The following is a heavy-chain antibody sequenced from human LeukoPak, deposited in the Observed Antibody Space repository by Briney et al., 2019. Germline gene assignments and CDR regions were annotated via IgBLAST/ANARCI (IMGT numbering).Heavy chain of an antibody. CDR3: AKGVGYSGSYGFDY. CDR1: GFTFSDYY. Sequence: GGSLRLSCAASGFTFSDYYMSWIRQAPGKGLEWVSCITSSGSTIYYADSVKGRFTISRDNSKNTLYLQMNSLRAEDTAVYYCAKGVGYSGSYGFDYWGQGTLVTVSS. J-gene: IGHJ4*02. V-gene: IGHV3-11*01. CDR2: ITSSGSTI. D-gene: IGHD1-26*01.